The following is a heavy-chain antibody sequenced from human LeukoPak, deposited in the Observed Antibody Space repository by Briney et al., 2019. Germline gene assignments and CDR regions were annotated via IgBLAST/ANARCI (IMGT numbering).Heavy chain of an antibody. CDR2: IIPIFGTA. CDR3: ARGPGGGNWLIDY. Sequence: SVKVSCKASGGTFSSYAISWVRQAPGQGLGWMGGIIPIFGTANYAQKFQGRVTITTDESTSTAYMELSSLRSEDTAVYYCARGPGGGNWLIDYWGQGTLVTVSS. CDR1: GGTFSSYA. V-gene: IGHV1-69*05. D-gene: IGHD4-23*01. J-gene: IGHJ4*02.